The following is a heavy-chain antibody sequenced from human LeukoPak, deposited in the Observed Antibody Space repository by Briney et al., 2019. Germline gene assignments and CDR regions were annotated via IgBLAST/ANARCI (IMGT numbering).Heavy chain of an antibody. CDR2: ISYDGSNK. D-gene: IGHD5-18*01. V-gene: IGHV3-30*03. J-gene: IGHJ5*01. CDR3: ASGGIQLWFDY. CDR1: GFTFSSYG. Sequence: GGSLGLSCAASGFTFSSYGMHWVRQAPGKGLEWVAVISYDGSNKYYADSVKGRFTISRDNSKNTLYLQMNSLRAEDTAVYYCASGGIQLWFDYWGQGTLVTVPS.